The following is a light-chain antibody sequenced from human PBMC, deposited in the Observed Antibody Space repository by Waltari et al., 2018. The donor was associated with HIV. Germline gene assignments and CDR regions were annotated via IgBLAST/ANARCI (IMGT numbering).Light chain of an antibody. J-gene: IGLJ3*02. V-gene: IGLV7-46*01. CDR2: DTS. Sequence: QAVVTQAPSLTVSAGGTVTLTCASSTGALTSGPYFYWSQPKPGQAPRTLIYDTSDKHSWTPARFSGSLLGGKAALTLSGAQPEDEAVYYCLLSYSGAWVFGGGTKLTVL. CDR3: LLSYSGAWV. CDR1: TGALTSGPY.